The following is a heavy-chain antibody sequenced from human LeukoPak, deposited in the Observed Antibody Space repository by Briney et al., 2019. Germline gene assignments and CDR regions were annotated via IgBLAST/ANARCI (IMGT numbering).Heavy chain of an antibody. CDR3: AKDVAYGPRLEYFDY. Sequence: GGSLRLSGAASGFTFDDYAMHWVRQAPGKGLEWVSGISWNSGSIGYADSVKGRFTISRDNAKNSLYLQMNSLRAEDTALYYCAKDVAYGPRLEYFDYWGQGTLVTVSS. V-gene: IGHV3-9*01. CDR2: ISWNSGSI. J-gene: IGHJ4*02. CDR1: GFTFDDYA. D-gene: IGHD1-1*01.